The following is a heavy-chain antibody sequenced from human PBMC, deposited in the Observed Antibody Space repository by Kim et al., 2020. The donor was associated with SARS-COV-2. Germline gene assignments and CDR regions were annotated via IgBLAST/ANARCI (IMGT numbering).Heavy chain of an antibody. Sequence: GESLKISCKGSGYSFTSYWIGWVRQMPGKGLEWMGIIYPGDSDTRYSPSFQGQVTISADKSISTAYLQWSSLKAPDTAMYYCASNYDILTGYYAFDIWGQGTMVTVSS. CDR1: GYSFTSYW. V-gene: IGHV5-51*01. D-gene: IGHD3-9*01. J-gene: IGHJ3*02. CDR3: ASNYDILTGYYAFDI. CDR2: IYPGDSDT.